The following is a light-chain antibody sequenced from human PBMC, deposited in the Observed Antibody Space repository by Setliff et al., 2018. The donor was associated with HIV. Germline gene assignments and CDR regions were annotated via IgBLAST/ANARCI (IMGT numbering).Light chain of an antibody. CDR3: QQYNNWPRS. J-gene: IGKJ2*03. Sequence: EILMTQSPATLSVSPGERVTLSCRASQSVSSNLAWYQQRPGQAPRLLFHGASTRAAGIPTRFSGSGSGREFTLTISSLLSEDFAVYYCQQYNNWPRSFGQGTKVDIK. V-gene: IGKV3-15*01. CDR1: QSVSSN. CDR2: GAS.